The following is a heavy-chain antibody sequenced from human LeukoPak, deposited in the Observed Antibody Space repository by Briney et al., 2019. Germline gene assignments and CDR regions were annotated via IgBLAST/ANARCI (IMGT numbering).Heavy chain of an antibody. Sequence: ASVKVSCKASGYTFTSYGISWVRQAPGQGLEWMGWISAYNGNTNYAQKLQGRVTMTTDTSTSTAYMELRSLRSDDTAVYYCARDSRTLYCSSTSCRRFAYWGQGTLVTVSS. CDR2: ISAYNGNT. CDR1: GYTFTSYG. V-gene: IGHV1-18*01. J-gene: IGHJ4*02. CDR3: ARDSRTLYCSSTSCRRFAY. D-gene: IGHD2-2*01.